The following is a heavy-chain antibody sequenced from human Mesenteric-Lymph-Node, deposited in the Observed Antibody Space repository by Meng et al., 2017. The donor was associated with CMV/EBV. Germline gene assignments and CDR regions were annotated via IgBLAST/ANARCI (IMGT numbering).Heavy chain of an antibody. J-gene: IGHJ4*02. D-gene: IGHD2-2*01. CDR1: GFTFSSYA. Sequence: GESLKISCAASGFTFSSYAMHWVRQAPGKGLEWVAVISYDGSNKYYADSVKGRFTISRDNSKNTLYLQMNSLRAEDTAVYYCARGFIVVVPAADYWGQGTLVTVSS. V-gene: IGHV3-30-3*01. CDR3: ARGFIVVVPAADY. CDR2: ISYDGSNK.